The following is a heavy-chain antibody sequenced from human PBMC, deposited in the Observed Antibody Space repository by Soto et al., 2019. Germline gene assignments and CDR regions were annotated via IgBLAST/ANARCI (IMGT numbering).Heavy chain of an antibody. CDR3: VRVMCSRYGDYPYWFYP. CDR2: MNPNSGNT. V-gene: IGHV1-8*01. Sequence: ASVKVSCKASGYTFTSYDINWVRQATGQGLEWMGWMNPNSGNTGYAQKFQGRVTMTRNTSISTAYMELSSLRYEDTAVYYCVRVMCSRYGDYPYWFYPWARGTLGPVSA. CDR1: GYTFTSYD. D-gene: IGHD4-17*01. J-gene: IGHJ5*02.